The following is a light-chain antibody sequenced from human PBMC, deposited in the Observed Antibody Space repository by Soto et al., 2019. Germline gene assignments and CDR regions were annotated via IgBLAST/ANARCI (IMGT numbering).Light chain of an antibody. CDR2: DAS. V-gene: IGKV1-5*01. J-gene: IGKJ3*01. Sequence: DIQMTQSPSILSASVGDRVTITCRASQSISRYLAWYQKKPGEAPKLLIYDASSLQSGVSSRFSASGSGTEFSLSISSLQPDDLATYYCQHYNSLSSFGPGTKVEIK. CDR1: QSISRY. CDR3: QHYNSLSS.